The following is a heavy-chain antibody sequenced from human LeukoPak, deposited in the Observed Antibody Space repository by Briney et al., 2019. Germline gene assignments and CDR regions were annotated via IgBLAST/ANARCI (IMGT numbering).Heavy chain of an antibody. J-gene: IGHJ4*02. Sequence: SETLSLTCTVSGGSSISGGSVSSSTYYWGWIRQPPGKGLEWIGNVYYSGSAYYNPSLQSRVTMSVDTSKNQFSLRLNSVTAADTAVYYCAASVWFGEYYNFDSWGQGTLVTVSS. CDR2: VYYSGSA. CDR1: GGSVSSSTYY. CDR3: AASVWFGEYYNFDS. D-gene: IGHD3-10*01. V-gene: IGHV4-39*01.